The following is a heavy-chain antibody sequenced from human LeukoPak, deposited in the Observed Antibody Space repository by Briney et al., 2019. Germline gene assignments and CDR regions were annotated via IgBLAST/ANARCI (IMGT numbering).Heavy chain of an antibody. CDR3: ARHSHSSSWYPGDY. Sequence: SETLSLTCAVYGGSFSGYYWSWIRQPPGKGLEWIGEINHSGSTNYNPSLKSRVTISVDTSKNQFSLKLSSVTAADTAVYYCARHSHSSSWYPGDYWGQGTLVTVSS. CDR1: GGSFSGYY. D-gene: IGHD6-13*01. J-gene: IGHJ4*02. V-gene: IGHV4-34*01. CDR2: INHSGST.